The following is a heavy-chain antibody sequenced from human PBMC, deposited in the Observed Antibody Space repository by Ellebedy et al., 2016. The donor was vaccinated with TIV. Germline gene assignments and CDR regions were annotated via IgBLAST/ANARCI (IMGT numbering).Heavy chain of an antibody. CDR2: ISSSGTYI. Sequence: GESLKISCAASGFTFSSYSMNWVRQAPGKGLEWVSCISSSGTYIYYADSLKGRFTSSRDSAKNSLYLQMNSLRAEDTAVYYCARGSGDLPFDYWGQGTLVTVSS. V-gene: IGHV3-21*01. J-gene: IGHJ4*02. CDR3: ARGSGDLPFDY. D-gene: IGHD4-17*01. CDR1: GFTFSSYS.